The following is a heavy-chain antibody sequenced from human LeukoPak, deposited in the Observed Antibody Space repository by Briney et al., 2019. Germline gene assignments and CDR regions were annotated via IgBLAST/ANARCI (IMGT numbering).Heavy chain of an antibody. CDR3: ARDFRVVRGVIITDNWFDP. V-gene: IGHV3-11*01. CDR2: ISSSGSTI. J-gene: IGHJ5*02. Sequence: GGSLRLSCAASGFTFSDYYMSWIRQAPGKGLDWVSYISSSGSTIYYADSVKGRFTISRDNAKNSLYLQMNSLRAEDTAVYYCARDFRVVRGVIITDNWFDPWGQGTLVTVSS. CDR1: GFTFSDYY. D-gene: IGHD3-10*01.